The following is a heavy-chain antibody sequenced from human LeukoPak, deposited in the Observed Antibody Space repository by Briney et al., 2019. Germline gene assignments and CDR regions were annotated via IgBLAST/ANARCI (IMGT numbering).Heavy chain of an antibody. CDR3: ARESPEWRYFDY. CDR2: ISGGSTST. D-gene: IGHD2-8*01. CDR1: GFTFSDHA. Sequence: GGSLRLSCVASGFTFSDHAVSWVRQAPGKGLEWVSAISGGSTSTYYADSVKGRFTISRDNARNSLYLQMNSLRAEDTAVYYCARESPEWRYFDYWGQGTLVTVSS. V-gene: IGHV3-23*01. J-gene: IGHJ4*02.